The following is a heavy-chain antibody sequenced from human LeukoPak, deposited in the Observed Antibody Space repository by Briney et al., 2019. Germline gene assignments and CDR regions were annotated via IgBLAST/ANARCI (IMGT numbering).Heavy chain of an antibody. CDR3: ARGSGGSGSYYNWFDP. Sequence: SETLSLTFTVSGGSISSYYWSWIRQPPGKGLEWIGYIYYSGSTNYNPSLKSRVTISVDASKNQFSLKLSSVTAADTAVYYCARGSGGSGSYYNWFDPWGQGTLVTVSS. D-gene: IGHD3-10*01. V-gene: IGHV4-59*12. CDR2: IYYSGST. J-gene: IGHJ5*02. CDR1: GGSISSYY.